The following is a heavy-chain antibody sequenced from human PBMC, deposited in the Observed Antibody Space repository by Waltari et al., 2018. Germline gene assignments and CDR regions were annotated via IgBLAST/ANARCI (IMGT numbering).Heavy chain of an antibody. CDR2: IIPIFGTA. V-gene: IGHV1-69*08. J-gene: IGHJ4*02. D-gene: IGHD5-18*01. CDR3: AIKGGGTAMVDY. CDR1: GGTFSSYA. Sequence: QVQLVQSGAEVKKPGSSVKVSCKASGGTFSSYAISWVRQAPGQGLEWMGRIIPIFGTANYAQKCKGRVTITADKSTSTAYMELSSLRSEDTAVYYWAIKGGGTAMVDYWGQGTLVTVSS.